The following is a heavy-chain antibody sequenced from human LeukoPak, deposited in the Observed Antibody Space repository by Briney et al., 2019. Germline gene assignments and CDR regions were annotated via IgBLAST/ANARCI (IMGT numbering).Heavy chain of an antibody. J-gene: IGHJ6*02. CDR2: INPNSGGT. Sequence: ASVKVSCKASGYTFTGYYMHWVRQAPGQGLEWMGWINPNSGGTNYAQKFQGRVTMTRDTPISTAYMELSRLRSDDTAVYYCASLTKSSSFIREDYYYYGMDVWGQGTTVTVSS. CDR3: ASLTKSSSFIREDYYYYGMDV. CDR1: GYTFTGYY. V-gene: IGHV1-2*02. D-gene: IGHD6-13*01.